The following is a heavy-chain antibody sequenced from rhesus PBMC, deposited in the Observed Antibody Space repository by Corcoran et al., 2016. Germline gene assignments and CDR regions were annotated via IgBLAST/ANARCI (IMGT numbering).Heavy chain of an antibody. J-gene: IGHJ4*01. CDR3: AAQTVWSSGSWNGCDY. D-gene: IGHD6-25*01. CDR1: GGSISSGYYY. V-gene: IGHV4-122*02. Sequence: QLQLQESGPGLVKPSETLSLTCAVSGGSISSGYYYWSWIRQPPGKGLEWIGYITYSGRPSYNPSHEGRVTTSRDTSKNQLSLKLSSVTAAVTAVYYCAAQTVWSSGSWNGCDYWGQGVLVTVSS. CDR2: ITYSGRP.